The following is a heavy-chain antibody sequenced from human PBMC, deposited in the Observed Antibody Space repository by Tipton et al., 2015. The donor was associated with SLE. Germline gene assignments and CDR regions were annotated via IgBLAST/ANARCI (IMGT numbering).Heavy chain of an antibody. CDR3: ATHPRSYSSGWSYYFDY. CDR1: GDSINGRY. D-gene: IGHD6-19*01. Sequence: LRLSCTVSGDSINGRYWSWIRQPPGKGLEYIGYVYHTGASIYNPSLKNRVTISVDTSKNQFSLRLSSVTAADTAGYYCATHPRSYSSGWSYYFDYWGQGALVTVSS. V-gene: IGHV4-59*11. CDR2: VYHTGAS. J-gene: IGHJ4*01.